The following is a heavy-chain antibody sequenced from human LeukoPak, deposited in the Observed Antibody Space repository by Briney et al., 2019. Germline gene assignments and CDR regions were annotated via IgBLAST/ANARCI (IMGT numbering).Heavy chain of an antibody. CDR2: ISSSSSYI. V-gene: IGHV3-21*01. CDR1: GFAFSSYT. CDR3: ARSPNQLPPNRPYFYYMDV. J-gene: IGHJ6*03. D-gene: IGHD2-2*01. Sequence: PGGSLRLSCAASGFAFSSYTMNWVRQAPGKGLEWVSSISSSSSYIYYADSVKGRFTISRDNAENSLFLLMNSLRAEDTAVYYCARSPNQLPPNRPYFYYMDVWGKGTTVTVSS.